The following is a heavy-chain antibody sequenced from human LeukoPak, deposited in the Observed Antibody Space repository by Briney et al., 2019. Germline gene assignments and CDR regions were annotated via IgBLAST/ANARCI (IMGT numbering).Heavy chain of an antibody. J-gene: IGHJ4*02. V-gene: IGHV1-18*01. CDR3: ARGKYYYDSSGYYRYYFDY. CDR2: ISAYNGNT. Sequence: ASVKVPCKASGYTFTSYGISWVRQAPGQGLEWMGWISAYNGNTNYAQKLQGRVTMTTDTSTSTAYMELRSLRSDDTAVYYCARGKYYYDSSGYYRYYFDYWGQGTLVTVSS. D-gene: IGHD3-22*01. CDR1: GYTFTSYG.